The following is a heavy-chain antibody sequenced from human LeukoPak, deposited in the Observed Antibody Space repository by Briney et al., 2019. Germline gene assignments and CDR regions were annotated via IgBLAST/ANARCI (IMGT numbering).Heavy chain of an antibody. Sequence: SETLSLTCTVSGYSISSGYYWGWIRQPPGKGLEWIGSIYYSGSTYYNPSLKSRVTISVDTSKNQVSLKLSSVTAADTAVYYCARGFGFGELFFDIWGQGTMVTVSS. D-gene: IGHD3-10*01. CDR2: IYYSGST. CDR1: GYSISSGYY. J-gene: IGHJ3*02. V-gene: IGHV4-38-2*02. CDR3: ARGFGFGELFFDI.